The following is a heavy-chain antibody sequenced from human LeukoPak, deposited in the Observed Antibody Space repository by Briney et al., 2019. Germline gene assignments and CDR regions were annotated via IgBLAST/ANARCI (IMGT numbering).Heavy chain of an antibody. D-gene: IGHD1-26*01. V-gene: IGHV3-23*01. J-gene: IGHJ4*02. CDR3: AKGGSYQTFDY. CDR1: GFTFRSYA. Sequence: GGSLRLSCAVSGFTFRSYAMSWVRQAPGKGLEWVSAISGSGGSTYYADSVKGRFTISRDNSKNTLYLQMNSLRAEDTAVYYCAKGGSYQTFDYWGQGTLVTVSS. CDR2: ISGSGGST.